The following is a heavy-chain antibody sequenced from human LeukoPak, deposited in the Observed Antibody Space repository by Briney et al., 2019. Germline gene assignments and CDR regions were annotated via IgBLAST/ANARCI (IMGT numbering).Heavy chain of an antibody. Sequence: ASVKVSCKVSGYNLTELSIHWVRQAPGRGLEWMAGFDPEDGETIYAPGFQGRVTVTEDTSTDRAYMELSGLRSMDTAMYYCATWRDVNYSYYMHVCGKGTTVTVSS. CDR2: FDPEDGET. V-gene: IGHV1-24*01. CDR3: ATWRDVNYSYYMHV. D-gene: IGHD3-10*01. J-gene: IGHJ6*03. CDR1: GYNLTELS.